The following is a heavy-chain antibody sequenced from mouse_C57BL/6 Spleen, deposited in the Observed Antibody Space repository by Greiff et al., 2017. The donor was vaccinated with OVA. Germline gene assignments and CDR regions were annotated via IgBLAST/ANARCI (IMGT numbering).Heavy chain of an antibody. D-gene: IGHD2-4*01. Sequence: EVKLMESGGGLVKPGGSLKLSCAASGFTFSDYGMHWVRQAPEKGLEWVAYISSGSSTIYYADTVKGRFTISRDNAKNTLFLQMTSLRSEDTAMYYCARDYDESYWYFDVWGTGTTVTVSS. CDR2: ISSGSSTI. J-gene: IGHJ1*03. CDR3: ARDYDESYWYFDV. V-gene: IGHV5-17*01. CDR1: GFTFSDYG.